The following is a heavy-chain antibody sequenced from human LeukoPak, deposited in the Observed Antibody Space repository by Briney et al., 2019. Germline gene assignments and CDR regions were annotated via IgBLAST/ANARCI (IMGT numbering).Heavy chain of an antibody. CDR3: ARGGGNIVVVVAAPSWFDP. CDR2: MNPNSGNT. Sequence: ASVKVSCKASGYTFTGYYMHWVRQATGQGLEWMGWMNPNSGNTGYAQKFQGRVTMTRNTSISTAYMELSSLRSEDTAVYYCARGGGNIVVVVAAPSWFDPWGQGTLVTVSS. D-gene: IGHD2-15*01. V-gene: IGHV1-8*02. J-gene: IGHJ5*02. CDR1: GYTFTGYY.